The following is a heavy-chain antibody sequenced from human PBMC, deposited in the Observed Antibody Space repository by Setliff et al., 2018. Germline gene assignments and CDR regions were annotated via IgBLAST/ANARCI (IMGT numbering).Heavy chain of an antibody. D-gene: IGHD3-10*01. CDR1: GGSISNSFNY. CDR2: IYYSGST. CDR3: ARQGVGVENNLRGAFDI. V-gene: IGHV4-39*07. J-gene: IGHJ3*02. Sequence: SETLSLTCTVSGGSISNSFNYWGWIRQSPGKGLEWIGSIYYSGSTHYNPSLWNRVTISIDTSKNQFSLKLSSMTAADTAVYHCARQGVGVENNLRGAFDIWGQGTTVTVSS.